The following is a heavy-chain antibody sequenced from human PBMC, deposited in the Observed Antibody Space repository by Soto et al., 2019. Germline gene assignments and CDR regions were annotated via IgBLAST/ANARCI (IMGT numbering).Heavy chain of an antibody. Sequence: GGSLRLSCAASGFTFSSYAMSWVRQAPGKGLEWVSAISGSGGSTYYADSVKGRFTISRDNSKNTLYLQMNSLRAEDTAVYYCAKGAGIRPTKWELPYGEPYWGQGTLVTVSS. CDR2: ISGSGGST. CDR3: AKGAGIRPTKWELPYGEPY. CDR1: GFTFSSYA. J-gene: IGHJ4*02. V-gene: IGHV3-23*01. D-gene: IGHD1-26*01.